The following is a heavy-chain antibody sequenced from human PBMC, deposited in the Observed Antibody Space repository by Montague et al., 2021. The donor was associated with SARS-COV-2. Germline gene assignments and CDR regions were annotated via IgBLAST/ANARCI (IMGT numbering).Heavy chain of an antibody. CDR1: GGSFSGYC. CDR2: INHSGST. Sequence: SETLSLTCAVYGGSFSGYCWSWIRQPPGKGLEWMGKINHSGSTNYNPSLKSRVTISVDTSKNQFSLNLSSVTAADTAVYYCARVRYYGSGTSLGMDVWGQGTTVTVSS. CDR3: ARVRYYGSGTSLGMDV. V-gene: IGHV4-34*01. D-gene: IGHD3-10*01. J-gene: IGHJ6*02.